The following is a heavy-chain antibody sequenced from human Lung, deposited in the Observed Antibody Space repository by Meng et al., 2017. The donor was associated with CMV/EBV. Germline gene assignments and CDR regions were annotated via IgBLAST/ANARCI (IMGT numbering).Heavy chain of an antibody. CDR3: ARGTGYCSSTSCYPFDP. J-gene: IGHJ5*02. D-gene: IGHD2-2*01. CDR1: VSSASYY. V-gene: IGHV4-61*01. CDR2: VYYGGGT. Sequence: VSSASYYWSWIRQPPGKGLEWIAYVYYGGGTNYNPSLKSRVTISVDTSKNQFSLKLSPVTAADTAVYYCARGTGYCSSTSCYPFDPWGQGTLVTVSS.